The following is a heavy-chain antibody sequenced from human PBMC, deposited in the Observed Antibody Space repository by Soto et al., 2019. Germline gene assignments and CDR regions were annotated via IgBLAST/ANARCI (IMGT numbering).Heavy chain of an antibody. D-gene: IGHD5-18*01. J-gene: IGHJ6*02. CDR2: IYYSGST. V-gene: IGHV4-28*01. Sequence: QVQLQESGPGLVKPSDTLSLTCAVSGYSISSSHWWGWIRQPPGKGLEWIGYIYYSGSTYYNPSLKSRVTMSVDTSKIQYSLKVSSVTAVDTAVYYCARSYRDYGMDVWGQGTTVTVSS. CDR3: ARSYRDYGMDV. CDR1: GYSISSSHW.